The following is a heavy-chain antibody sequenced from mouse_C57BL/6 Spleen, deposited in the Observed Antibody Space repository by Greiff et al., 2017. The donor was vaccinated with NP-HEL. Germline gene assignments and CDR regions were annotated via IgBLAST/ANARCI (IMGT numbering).Heavy chain of an antibody. Sequence: EVMLVESGGGLVKPGGSLKLSCAASGFTFSSYAMSWVRQTPEKRLEWVATISDGGSYTYYPDNVKGRFTISRDNAKNNLYLQMSHLKSEDTAMYYCARDGDYGSSFYAMDYWGQGTSVTVSS. CDR2: ISDGGSYT. CDR1: GFTFSSYA. V-gene: IGHV5-4*01. J-gene: IGHJ4*01. D-gene: IGHD1-1*01. CDR3: ARDGDYGSSFYAMDY.